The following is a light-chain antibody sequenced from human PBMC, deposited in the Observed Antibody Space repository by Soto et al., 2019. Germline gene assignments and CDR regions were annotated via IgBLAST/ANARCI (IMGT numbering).Light chain of an antibody. V-gene: IGLV1-51*02. Sequence: QSVLTQPPSVSAAPGQKVTISCSGSSSNIGHNSVSWYQQFPGTAPKFLIYENNKRPSGIPDRFSGSKSGTSATLGITGLQTEDEADYYCASWDNSLNSGVFGGGTKVTVL. J-gene: IGLJ2*01. CDR3: ASWDNSLNSGV. CDR1: SSNIGHNS. CDR2: ENN.